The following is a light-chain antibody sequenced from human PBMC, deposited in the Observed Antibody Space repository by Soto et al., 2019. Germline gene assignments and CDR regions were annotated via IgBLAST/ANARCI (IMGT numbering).Light chain of an antibody. Sequence: IEMTQSPATLSASPGDRATLSCRASQPVNNNLAWYQQKPGQAPRLLIYGVSTRATGISARFSGGGSGTDFTLTISRLEPEDSAVYYCQQYDSSPRTFGQGTKVDI. J-gene: IGKJ1*01. CDR3: QQYDSSPRT. V-gene: IGKV3-15*01. CDR1: QPVNNN. CDR2: GVS.